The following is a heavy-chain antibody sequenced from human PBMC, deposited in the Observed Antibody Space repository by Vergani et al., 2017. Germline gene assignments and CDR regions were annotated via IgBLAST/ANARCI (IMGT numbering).Heavy chain of an antibody. CDR2: IIPIFGTA. Sequence: QVQLVQSGAEVKKPGSSVKVSCKASGGTFSSYAISWVRQAPGQGLEWMGGIIPIFGTANYAQKFQGRVTITADESTSTAYMGLSSLRSEDTAVYYCASKKSGDFWSGYYLPFDYWGQGTLVTVSS. CDR3: ASKKSGDFWSGYYLPFDY. J-gene: IGHJ4*02. V-gene: IGHV1-69*01. D-gene: IGHD3-3*01. CDR1: GGTFSSYA.